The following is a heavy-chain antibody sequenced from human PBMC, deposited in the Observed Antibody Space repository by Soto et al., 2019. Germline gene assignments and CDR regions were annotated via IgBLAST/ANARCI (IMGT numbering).Heavy chain of an antibody. J-gene: IGHJ4*02. V-gene: IGHV3-11*06. CDR1: GFTFSDYY. CDR2: VGRSGTYT. CDR3: ATYYYDSSGYYYFAY. D-gene: IGHD3-22*01. Sequence: QVQLVESGGGLVKPGGSLRLSCAASGFTFSDYYMSWIRQAPGKGLEWVSYVGRSGTYTNYADSVKGRFTISRDNAKNSLYLQMNSLRAEDTAVYYCATYYYDSSGYYYFAYWGKGTLVTVSS.